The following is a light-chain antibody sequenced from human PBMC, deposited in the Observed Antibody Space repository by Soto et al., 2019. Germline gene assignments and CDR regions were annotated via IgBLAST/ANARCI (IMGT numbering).Light chain of an antibody. J-gene: IGKJ1*01. CDR3: QQSNSAPRT. V-gene: IGKV1-39*01. CDR1: QSISSY. Sequence: DIQMTQSPSSLSASVGDRVTITCRASQSISSYLNWYQQKPGKAPNLLIYAASSLQSGVPSRFSGSGFGTDFTLTISSLQPEDFATYYCQQSNSAPRTFGQGTKVEIK. CDR2: AAS.